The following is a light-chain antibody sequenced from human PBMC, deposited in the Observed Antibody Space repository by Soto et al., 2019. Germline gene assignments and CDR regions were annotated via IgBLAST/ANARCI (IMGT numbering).Light chain of an antibody. Sequence: VMTQSPPTLSVSPGERATLSCRASQSVSTDLAWYQQKPGQAPRLLIYGASTRATDVPARFSGGGSGTEFTLTISSLHSEDVAIYYYQQYNDWPPITFGPGTKVHIK. J-gene: IGKJ3*01. CDR3: QQYNDWPPIT. CDR2: GAS. V-gene: IGKV3-15*01. CDR1: QSVSTD.